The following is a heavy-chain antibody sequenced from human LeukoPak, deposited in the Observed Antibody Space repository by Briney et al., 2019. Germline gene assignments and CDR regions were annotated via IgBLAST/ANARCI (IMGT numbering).Heavy chain of an antibody. D-gene: IGHD3-22*01. J-gene: IGHJ2*01. CDR2: INHSGST. Sequence: PSETLSLTCAVYGGSFSGYYWSWIRQPPGKGLEWIGEINHSGSTNYNPSLKSRVTISVDTSKNQFSLKLSSVTAADTAVYYCARVFTDSSGYPYWYFDLWGRGTLVTVSS. CDR1: GGSFSGYY. CDR3: ARVFTDSSGYPYWYFDL. V-gene: IGHV4-34*01.